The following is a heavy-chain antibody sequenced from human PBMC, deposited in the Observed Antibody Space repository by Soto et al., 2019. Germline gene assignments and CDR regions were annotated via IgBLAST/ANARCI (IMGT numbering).Heavy chain of an antibody. Sequence: QVQLVQSGGEIKKPGASVNVSYKASGYTFIRYGISWVRQGPGQGFEWMGWISGKNDKRNHAQKSRGRITMTTATSTNTAYLELRSLGSDGTAIYYCASEGNGYEDYWGQGTLVTVSS. J-gene: IGHJ4*02. D-gene: IGHD5-18*01. CDR1: GYTFIRYG. V-gene: IGHV1-18*04. CDR3: ASEGNGYEDY. CDR2: ISGKNDKR.